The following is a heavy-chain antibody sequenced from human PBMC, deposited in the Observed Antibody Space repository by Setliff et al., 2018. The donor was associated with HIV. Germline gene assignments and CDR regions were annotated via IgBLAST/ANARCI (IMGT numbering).Heavy chain of an antibody. CDR1: GFPFSISP. CDR2: INAAGGNT. Sequence: PGGSLRLSCAVSGFPFSISPMNWVRLPPGKGPVWLSRINAAGGNTNYVDSAKGRFTISRDNAGSTVYLQMSSLRAEDTAVYFCARPTNIDTLYYGSQTFYMYYYGLDVWGQGTTVTVSS. J-gene: IGHJ6*02. V-gene: IGHV3-74*01. CDR3: ARPTNIDTLYYGSQTFYMYYYGLDV. D-gene: IGHD1-26*01.